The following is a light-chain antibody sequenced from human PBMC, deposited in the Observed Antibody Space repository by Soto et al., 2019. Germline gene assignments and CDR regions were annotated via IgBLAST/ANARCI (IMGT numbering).Light chain of an antibody. CDR2: EIT. J-gene: IGLJ2*01. V-gene: IGLV2-8*01. Sequence: QSALTQPPSASGSPGQSVTISCTGTSSDVGGYDYVSWYQQHPGKAPKLMIYEITKRPSGVPDRFSGSKSGNTASLTVSGLQAEDDADYYCSSYAGSYKLIFGGGTKLTVL. CDR1: SSDVGGYDY. CDR3: SSYAGSYKLI.